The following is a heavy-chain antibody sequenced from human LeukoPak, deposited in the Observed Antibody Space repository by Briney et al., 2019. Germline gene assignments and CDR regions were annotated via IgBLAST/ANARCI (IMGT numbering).Heavy chain of an antibody. CDR3: AGGETYYYDSSGYSYFQH. Sequence: ASVKVSCKASGYTFTGSYMHWVRQAPGQGLEWMGWINPNSGGTNYAQKFQGRVTMTRDTSISTAYMELSRLRSDDTAVYYCAGGETYYYDSSGYSYFQHWGQGTLVTVSS. CDR2: INPNSGGT. CDR1: GYTFTGSY. J-gene: IGHJ1*01. V-gene: IGHV1-2*02. D-gene: IGHD3-22*01.